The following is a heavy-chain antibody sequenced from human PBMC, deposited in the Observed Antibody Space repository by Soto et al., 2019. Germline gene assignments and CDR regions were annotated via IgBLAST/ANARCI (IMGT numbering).Heavy chain of an antibody. D-gene: IGHD2-8*02. Sequence: DVQLVESGGGLVQPGGSLRLSCAASGLTFSAFDMHWVRQTTGKGLEWVAAIGTQHDTYYPDSGKGRFTISRENAKNSFYLQKNGLRPGDTAVYYWARPASYWQGGGGWFDPWGQGTLVTVSS. J-gene: IGHJ5*02. CDR2: IGTQHDT. CDR3: ARPASYWQGGGGWFDP. V-gene: IGHV3-13*01. CDR1: GLTFSAFD.